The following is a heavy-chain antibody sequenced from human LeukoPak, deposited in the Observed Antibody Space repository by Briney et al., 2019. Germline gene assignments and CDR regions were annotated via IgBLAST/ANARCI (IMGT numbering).Heavy chain of an antibody. CDR2: IRHSENP. J-gene: IGHJ5*02. CDR3: TRGSTGAFGP. CDR1: GDSISRYY. D-gene: IGHD7-27*01. V-gene: IGHV4-59*01. Sequence: SETLSLTCTVSGDSISRYYWSWIRQPPGKGLEWIGYIRHSENPNYNPSLKSRVTMSVDTSENQFSLKLSSVTAADTAVYYCTRGSTGAFGPWGQGTLVTVSS.